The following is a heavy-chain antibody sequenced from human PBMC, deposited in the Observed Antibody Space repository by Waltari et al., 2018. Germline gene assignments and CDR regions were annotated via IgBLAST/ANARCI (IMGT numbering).Heavy chain of an antibody. V-gene: IGHV4-34*01. J-gene: IGHJ4*02. Sequence: QVQLQQWGAGLLKPSETLSLTCAVYGGSFSGYYGSWIRQPPGKGLEWIGEMHPSGSTHYHPSLQSRVTILVDTSNNQLSLKLSSVTAADTAVYYCARGPDHAKTGYWGQGTLVTVSS. CDR2: MHPSGST. CDR1: GGSFSGYY. CDR3: ARGPDHAKTGY.